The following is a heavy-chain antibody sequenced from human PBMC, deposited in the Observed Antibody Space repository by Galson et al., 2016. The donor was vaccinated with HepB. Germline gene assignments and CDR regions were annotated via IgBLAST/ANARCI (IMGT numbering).Heavy chain of an antibody. CDR3: ARGSNWNYDY. V-gene: IGHV4-38-2*01. D-gene: IGHD1-7*01. CDR1: GYSISSGYY. J-gene: IGHJ4*02. CDR2: IYYSGTI. Sequence: SLTCAVSGYSISSGYYWGWIRQPPGKGLEWIGSIYYSGTIYYNPSLKSRVTKSIDASKNQFSLKLSSVTATDTAMYYCARGSNWNYDYWGQGTLVTVSS.